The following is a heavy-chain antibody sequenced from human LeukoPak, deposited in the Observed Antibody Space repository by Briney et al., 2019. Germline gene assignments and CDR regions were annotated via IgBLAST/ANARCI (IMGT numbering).Heavy chain of an antibody. CDR3: AKVNNYYDSSGSTTYYFDY. Sequence: GGSLRLSCAASGFTFSSYAMSWFRQAPGKGLEWVSAISGSGGSTYYADSVKGRFTISRDNSKNMLYLQMNSLRAEDTAVYYCAKVNNYYDSSGSTTYYFDYWGQGTLVTVSS. CDR2: ISGSGGST. J-gene: IGHJ4*02. CDR1: GFTFSSYA. D-gene: IGHD3-22*01. V-gene: IGHV3-23*01.